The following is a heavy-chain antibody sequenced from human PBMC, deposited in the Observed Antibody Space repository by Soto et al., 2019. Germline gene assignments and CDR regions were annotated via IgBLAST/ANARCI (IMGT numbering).Heavy chain of an antibody. J-gene: IGHJ6*02. CDR3: ARWRSYYGSGSYYSSTTYYGMDV. CDR2: IIPIFGTA. Sequence: SVKVSCKASGGTFSSYAISWVRQAPGQGLEWMGGIIPIFGTANYAQKFQGRVTITADESTSTAYMELSSLRSEDTSVYYCARWRSYYGSGSYYSSTTYYGMDVWGQGTTVTVSS. D-gene: IGHD3-10*01. CDR1: GGTFSSYA. V-gene: IGHV1-69*13.